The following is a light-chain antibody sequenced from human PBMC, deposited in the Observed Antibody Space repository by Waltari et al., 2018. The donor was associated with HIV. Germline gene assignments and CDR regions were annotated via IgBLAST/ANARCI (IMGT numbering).Light chain of an antibody. CDR3: QQSYSTPPYT. CDR1: QNIANY. CDR2: AAT. J-gene: IGKJ2*01. Sequence: TQSPSALSASVGDRVTITCRAGQNIANYVNWYRQKVGEAPKPLVFAATTLHSGVPSRFSASGSGTDFTLTIASLEPEDFAMYFCQQSYSTPPYTFGQGTK. V-gene: IGKV1-39*01.